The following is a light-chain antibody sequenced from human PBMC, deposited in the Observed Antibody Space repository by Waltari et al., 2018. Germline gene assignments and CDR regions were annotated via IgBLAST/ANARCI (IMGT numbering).Light chain of an antibody. V-gene: IGLV2-11*01. Sequence: QSALTQPRSVSGSPGQSVTISCTGTSSDVGGYDYVSSYQHHPGKAPKLMICDVTKRPSGVPDRFSGSKSGNTASLTISGLQAEDEADYYCCSYAGSYTHVVFGGGTKLTVL. CDR1: SSDVGGYDY. J-gene: IGLJ2*01. CDR2: DVT. CDR3: CSYAGSYTHVV.